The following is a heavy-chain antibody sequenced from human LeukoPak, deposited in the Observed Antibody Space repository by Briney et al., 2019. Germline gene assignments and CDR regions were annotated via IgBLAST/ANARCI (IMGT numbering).Heavy chain of an antibody. CDR3: AKDKDHTYYNYYIDV. V-gene: IGHV3-9*01. Sequence: SMRPSSAVSAFTFDVYAMHWDRQAPGKGLEWVSGISGNSGSIGYADSVKGRFTICRDNAKNSLYLQMNSLRAEDTALYYCAKDKDHTYYNYYIDVWGKRTTVTVSS. J-gene: IGHJ6*03. CDR2: ISGNSGSI. CDR1: AFTFDVYA.